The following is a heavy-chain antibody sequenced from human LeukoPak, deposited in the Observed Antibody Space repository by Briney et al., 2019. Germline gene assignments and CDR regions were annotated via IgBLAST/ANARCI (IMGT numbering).Heavy chain of an antibody. J-gene: IGHJ4*02. CDR3: ARQSPPKGSFDY. V-gene: IGHV4-31*03. D-gene: IGHD2-15*01. Sequence: PSETLSLTCSVSGDSISSGGYYWSWIRQHPGKGLEWIGYTYHTGSTYYNPSLKNRVTISVDTSKNLFSLNLTSVTAADTAVYYCARQSPPKGSFDYWGQGTVVTVSS. CDR2: TYHTGST. CDR1: GDSISSGGYY.